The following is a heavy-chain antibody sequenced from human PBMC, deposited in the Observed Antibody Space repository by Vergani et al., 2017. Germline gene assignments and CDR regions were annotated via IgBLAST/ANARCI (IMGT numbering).Heavy chain of an antibody. D-gene: IGHD4-11*01. V-gene: IGHV2-5*04. J-gene: IGHJ6*03. CDR1: GFSLNTRGVR. CDR3: VYRKSECVTTGCFYPSYYYYCMDV. Sequence: QITLKESGPTLVKPTQTLTLTCTFSGFSLNTRGVRVAWIRQPPGKALDWLALIYWNEDQYYSPSLNNSVTITKDTSKNQVVLTMTNMDYVDTGTYYCVYRKSECVTTGCFYPSYYYYCMDVWGKGTTVTVSS. CDR2: IYWNEDQ.